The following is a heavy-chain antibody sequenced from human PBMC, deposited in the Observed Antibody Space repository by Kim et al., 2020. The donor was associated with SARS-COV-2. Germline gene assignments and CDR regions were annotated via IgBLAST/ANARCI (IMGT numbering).Heavy chain of an antibody. V-gene: IGHV4-34*01. J-gene: IGHJ5*02. CDR1: GGSFSGYY. CDR3: AVGSRGFDP. CDR2: INHSGST. Sequence: SETLSLTCAVYGGSFSGYYWSWIRQPPGKGLEWIGEINHSGSTNYNPSLKSRVTISVDTSKNQFSLKLSSVTAADTAVYYCAVGSRGFDPWGQGTLVTVSS.